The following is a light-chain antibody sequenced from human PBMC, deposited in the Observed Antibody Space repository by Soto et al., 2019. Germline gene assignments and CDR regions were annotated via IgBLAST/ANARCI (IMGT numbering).Light chain of an antibody. CDR3: QHYDSYPFS. V-gene: IGKV1-5*01. CDR1: QSVSTW. Sequence: DIQMTQSPSTLSASVGDRVTITCRASQSVSTWLAWYQQRPGKAPKLVIHDVSIFDSGVPSRFSGSGSGTEFTPTNSSLQPDDCAKYYCQHYDSYPFSVGRETKVDIK. CDR2: DVS. J-gene: IGKJ3*01.